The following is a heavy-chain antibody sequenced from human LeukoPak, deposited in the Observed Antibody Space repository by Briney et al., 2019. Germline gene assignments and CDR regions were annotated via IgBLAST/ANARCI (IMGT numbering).Heavy chain of an antibody. Sequence: GGSLRLSCAASGFTFSDFYMSWIRQAPGKGLEFISYISGGGDTIFYADSVKSRFTISRDNAKNSLYLQMNSLRAEDTAVYYCARVHCSGGGCSSWGQGTLVTVSS. CDR2: ISGGGDTI. D-gene: IGHD2-15*01. J-gene: IGHJ4*02. CDR1: GFTFSDFY. V-gene: IGHV3-11*01. CDR3: ARVHCSGGGCSS.